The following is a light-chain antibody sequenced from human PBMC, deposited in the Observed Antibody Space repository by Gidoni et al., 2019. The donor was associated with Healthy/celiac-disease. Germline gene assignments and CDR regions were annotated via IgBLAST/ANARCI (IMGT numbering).Light chain of an antibody. Sequence: ETKMTKSPSSLSASGGDRVTITGRSSQGISSGLVWYPRKPGKAPKILIYAASRLQRGVPSRFSGSGSGTDFSLTISSLQPEDFATYYCQPANSFPLTFGPGTKVDIK. J-gene: IGKJ3*01. CDR2: AAS. CDR1: QGISSG. CDR3: QPANSFPLT. V-gene: IGKV1-12*01.